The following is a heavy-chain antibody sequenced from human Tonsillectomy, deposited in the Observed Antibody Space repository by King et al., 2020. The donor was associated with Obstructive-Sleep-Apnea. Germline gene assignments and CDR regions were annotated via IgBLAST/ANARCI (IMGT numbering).Heavy chain of an antibody. Sequence: QLVQSGAEVKKPGESLKISCKGSGYRFSSYWIAWVRQRPGKGLEWMGIIYPGDSDTRYSPSFQGQVTLSADESSSTVYLQWSSLKASDSGMYCCAREGCSGGSCYGWFDPWGQGTLVTVSS. CDR2: IYPGDSDT. CDR3: AREGCSGGSCYGWFDP. J-gene: IGHJ5*02. D-gene: IGHD2-15*01. V-gene: IGHV5-51*01. CDR1: GYRFSSYW.